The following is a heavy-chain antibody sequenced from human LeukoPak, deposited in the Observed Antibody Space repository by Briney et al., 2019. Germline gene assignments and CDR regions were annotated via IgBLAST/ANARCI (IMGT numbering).Heavy chain of an antibody. CDR3: AKDRPWFGEYLGDY. J-gene: IGHJ4*02. CDR1: GFTFASYA. Sequence: GGSLRLSCVASGFTFASYAMSWVRQAPGKGLEWVSTISRSSGSTYYADSVKGRFTISRDNSRNTLYLQMSSLRAEDTAVYYCAKDRPWFGEYLGDYWGQGTLVTVSS. CDR2: ISRSSGST. D-gene: IGHD3-10*01. V-gene: IGHV3-23*01.